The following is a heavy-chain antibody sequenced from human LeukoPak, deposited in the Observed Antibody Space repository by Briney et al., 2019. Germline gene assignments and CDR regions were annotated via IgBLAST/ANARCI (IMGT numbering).Heavy chain of an antibody. D-gene: IGHD5-24*01. CDR3: VRQARTDGYNFFSAFDI. Sequence: GGSLRLSCAASGFTFSSYGMHWVRQAPGKGLEWVAYIQYDGSNEQYAHSVKGRFRISRDSSKNILYLQMNSLRAEDTAVYYCVRQARTDGYNFFSAFDIWGQGTIVTVSS. CDR2: IQYDGSNE. V-gene: IGHV3-30*19. CDR1: GFTFSSYG. J-gene: IGHJ3*02.